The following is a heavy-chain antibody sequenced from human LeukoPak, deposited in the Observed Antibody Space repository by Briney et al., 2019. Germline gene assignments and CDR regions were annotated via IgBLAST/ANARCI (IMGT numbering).Heavy chain of an antibody. CDR1: GYSISSGYC. V-gene: IGHV4-38-2*01. CDR3: ARYNWNDGYFDY. J-gene: IGHJ4*02. D-gene: IGHD1-1*01. CDR2: NYHRGST. Sequence: SSETLSLTCAVSGYSISSGYCWGWLRPPPGEGPGWGGSNYHRGSTYYNPSLKSRVTISVDTSKNQFSLKLSSVIAADTAVYYCARYNWNDGYFDYWGQGTLVTVSS.